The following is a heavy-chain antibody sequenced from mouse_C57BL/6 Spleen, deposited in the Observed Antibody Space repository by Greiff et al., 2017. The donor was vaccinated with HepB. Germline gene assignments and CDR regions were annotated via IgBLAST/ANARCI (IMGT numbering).Heavy chain of an antibody. Sequence: DVHLVESGGGLVKPGGSLKLSCAASGFTFSSYAMSWVRQTPEKRLEWVATISDGGSYTYYPDNVKGRFTISRDNAKNNLYLQMSHLKSEDTAMYYCARGRFDYWGQGTTLTVSS. CDR3: ARGRFDY. CDR2: ISDGGSYT. V-gene: IGHV5-4*01. CDR1: GFTFSSYA. J-gene: IGHJ2*01.